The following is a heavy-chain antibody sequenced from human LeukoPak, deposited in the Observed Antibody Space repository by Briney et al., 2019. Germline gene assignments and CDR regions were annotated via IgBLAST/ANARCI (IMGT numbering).Heavy chain of an antibody. CDR1: GDTLTNYY. CDR3: ARVGYYESSGYYEY. Sequence: ASVKVSCKASGDTLTNYYMHWVRQAPGQGLEWMGRINPNSGGTNYAQKFQGRVTMTRDTSISTVYMELSRLRSDDTAVYYCARVGYYESSGYYEYWGQGTLVTVSS. V-gene: IGHV1-2*06. CDR2: INPNSGGT. D-gene: IGHD3-22*01. J-gene: IGHJ4*02.